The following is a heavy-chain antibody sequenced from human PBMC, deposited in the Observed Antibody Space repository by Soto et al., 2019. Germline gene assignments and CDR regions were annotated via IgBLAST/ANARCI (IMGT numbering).Heavy chain of an antibody. CDR3: AKDQVPAARYYYMDV. CDR2: ISWNSGSI. J-gene: IGHJ6*03. D-gene: IGHD2-2*01. Sequence: PGGSLRLSCAASGFTFDDYAMHWVRQAPGKGLEWVSGISWNSGSIGYADSVKGRFTISRDNAKNSLYLQMNSLRAEDTALYYCAKDQVPAARYYYMDVWGKGTTVTVSS. V-gene: IGHV3-9*01. CDR1: GFTFDDYA.